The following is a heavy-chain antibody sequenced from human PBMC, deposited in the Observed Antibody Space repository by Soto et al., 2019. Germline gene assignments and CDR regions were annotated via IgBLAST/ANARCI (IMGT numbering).Heavy chain of an antibody. V-gene: IGHV5-51*01. CDR2: IYPGDSDT. J-gene: IGHJ3*02. CDR3: ARSAAPPHAFDI. CDR1: GDNGPSVC. D-gene: IGHD6-13*01. Sequence: AFLKISDKSCGDNGPSVCLGWGRQMHGKGLEWMGIIYPGDSDTRYSPSFQGQVTISADKSISTAYLQWSSLKASDTAMYYCARSAAPPHAFDIWGQGTMVTVSS.